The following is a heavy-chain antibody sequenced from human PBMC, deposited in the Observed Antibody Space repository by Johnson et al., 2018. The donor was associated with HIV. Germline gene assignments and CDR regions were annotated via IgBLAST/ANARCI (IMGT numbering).Heavy chain of an antibody. J-gene: IGHJ3*02. V-gene: IGHV3-66*03. CDR3: AKDREGSGWYEGVAFDI. Sequence: VQLVESGGGLIQPGGSLRLSCAASGFTVSSNYMSWVRQAPGKGLEWVSVIYSAGSTYYADSVQGRFTISRDNSKNPLYLQMNSMRAEDTAVYYCAKDREGSGWYEGVAFDIWGQGTMVTVSP. CDR2: IYSAGST. CDR1: GFTVSSNY. D-gene: IGHD6-19*01.